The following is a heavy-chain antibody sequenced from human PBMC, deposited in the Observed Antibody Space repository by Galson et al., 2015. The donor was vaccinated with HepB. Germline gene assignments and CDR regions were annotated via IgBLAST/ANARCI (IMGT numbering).Heavy chain of an antibody. CDR2: ISNIDENV. V-gene: IGHV3-48*03. D-gene: IGHD3-16*01. CDR3: ARERSWGSSFDY. Sequence: SLRLSCAVSGFDFSSFEMNWVRQAPGKGPEWVAHISNIDENVYYAESAKGRFTISRDNAKNSMYLQMDSPRVEDTAVYFCARERSWGSSFDYWGQGTLVTVSS. CDR1: GFDFSSFE. J-gene: IGHJ4*02.